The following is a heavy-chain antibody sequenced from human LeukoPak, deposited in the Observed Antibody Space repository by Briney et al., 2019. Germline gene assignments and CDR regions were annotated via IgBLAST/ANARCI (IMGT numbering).Heavy chain of an antibody. CDR3: AKAPVTTCSGAYCYPFDY. CDR1: GFTFSSYG. J-gene: IGHJ4*02. CDR2: ISVSGNT. V-gene: IGHV3-23*01. Sequence: GGPLRLSCAASGFTFSSYGMSWVRQAPGKGLEWVSAISVSGNTYHADSVKGRFTISRDSSKNTLYLQMNRLRAEDAAVYYCAKAPVTTCSGAYCYPFDYWGQGTLVTVSS. D-gene: IGHD2-21*01.